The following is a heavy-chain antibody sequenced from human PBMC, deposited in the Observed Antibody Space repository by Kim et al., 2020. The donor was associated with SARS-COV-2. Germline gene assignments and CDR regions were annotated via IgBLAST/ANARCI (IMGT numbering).Heavy chain of an antibody. V-gene: IGHV1-3*01. Sequence: SQKFQGRVTITRDTSASTAYMELSSLRSEDTAVYYCAREKTGDYGDCFDYWGQGTLVTVSS. CDR3: AREKTGDYGDCFDY. J-gene: IGHJ4*02. D-gene: IGHD4-17*01.